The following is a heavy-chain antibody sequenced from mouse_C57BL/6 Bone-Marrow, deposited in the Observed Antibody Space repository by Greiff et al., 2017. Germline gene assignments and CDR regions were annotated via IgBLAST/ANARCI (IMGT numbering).Heavy chain of an antibody. Sequence: VQLVESGPGLVQPSQSLSITCTVSGFSLTSYGVHWVRQSPGKGLEWLGVIWSGGSTDYNAAFISRLSISKDNSKSQVFFKMNSLQADDTAIYYCARRGEWLLPFAYWGQGTLVTVSA. CDR1: GFSLTSYG. J-gene: IGHJ3*01. V-gene: IGHV2-2*01. CDR3: ARRGEWLLPFAY. D-gene: IGHD2-3*01. CDR2: IWSGGST.